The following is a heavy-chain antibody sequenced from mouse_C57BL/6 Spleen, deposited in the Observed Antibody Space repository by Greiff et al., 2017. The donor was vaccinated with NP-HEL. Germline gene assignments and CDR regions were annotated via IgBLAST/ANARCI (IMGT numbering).Heavy chain of an antibody. CDR1: GFTFSSYA. J-gene: IGHJ2*01. Sequence: EVQGVESGGGLVKPGGSLKLSCAASGFTFSSYAMSWVRQTPEKRLAWVATISDGGSYTYYPDNVQGRFTISRDNAKNNLYLQMSHLKSEDTAMYYCARDGDSGLLDYWGQGTTLTVSS. V-gene: IGHV5-4*01. D-gene: IGHD1-3*01. CDR2: ISDGGSYT. CDR3: ARDGDSGLLDY.